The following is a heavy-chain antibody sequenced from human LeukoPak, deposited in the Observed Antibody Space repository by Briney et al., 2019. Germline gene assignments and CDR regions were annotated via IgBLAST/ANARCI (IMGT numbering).Heavy chain of an antibody. CDR1: GGFLSSSSYH. CDR2: IYSGGTI. Sequence: PSETLSLTCTVSGGFLSSSSYHWGWVRQPPGKGLECIGSIYSGGTIYYNPSLQSRVLISVDTSKNQFSLNLNSVTAADTAVYYCASDDYWGQGALVPVSS. CDR3: ASDDY. J-gene: IGHJ4*02. V-gene: IGHV4-39*01.